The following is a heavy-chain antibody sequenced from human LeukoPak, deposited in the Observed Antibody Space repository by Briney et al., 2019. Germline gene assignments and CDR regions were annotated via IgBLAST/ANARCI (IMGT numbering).Heavy chain of an antibody. CDR3: AKSRGGYSSGCDY. CDR2: INPSGGST. V-gene: IGHV1-46*01. D-gene: IGHD5-12*01. CDR1: GYTFTSNH. Sequence: ASVKVSCKTSGYTFTSNHMHWVRQAPGQGLEWVGIINPSGGSTTYSQKFQGRVTMTRDTSTSTVYMELSSLRSEDTAVYYCAKSRGGYSSGCDYWGQGTLVTVSS. J-gene: IGHJ4*02.